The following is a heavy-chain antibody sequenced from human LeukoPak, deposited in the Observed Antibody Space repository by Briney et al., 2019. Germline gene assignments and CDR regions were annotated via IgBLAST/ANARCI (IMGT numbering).Heavy chain of an antibody. J-gene: IGHJ4*02. D-gene: IGHD3-10*01. CDR1: GFTFSSYS. V-gene: IGHV3-21*01. CDR2: ISSSSSYI. Sequence: GRSLRLSCAASGFTFSSYSMNWVRQAPGKGLEWVSSISSSSSYIYYADSVKGRFTISRDNSKNTLYLQMNSLRAEDTAVYYCASTGALWFGPDYWGQGTLVTVSS. CDR3: ASTGALWFGPDY.